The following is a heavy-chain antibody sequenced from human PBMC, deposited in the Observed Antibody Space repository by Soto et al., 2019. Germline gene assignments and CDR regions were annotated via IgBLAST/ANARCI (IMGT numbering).Heavy chain of an antibody. Sequence: PGGSLRLSCAASGFTFSSYGMHWVRQAPGKGLEWVAVISYDGSNKYYADSVKGRFTISRDNSKNTLYLQMNSLRAEDTAVYYCAKEGQWLVPARQNDAFDIWGQGTMVTVSS. CDR3: AKEGQWLVPARQNDAFDI. V-gene: IGHV3-30*18. CDR1: GFTFSSYG. CDR2: ISYDGSNK. D-gene: IGHD6-19*01. J-gene: IGHJ3*02.